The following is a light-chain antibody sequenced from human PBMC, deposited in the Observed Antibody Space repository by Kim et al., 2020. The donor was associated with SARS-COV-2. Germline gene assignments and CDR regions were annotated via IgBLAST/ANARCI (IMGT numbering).Light chain of an antibody. CDR3: QQYRSDSYT. J-gene: IGKJ2*01. Sequence: DIQMTQSPSSLSASVGDRVTITCRASESISKFLAWYQQKPGKAPNLLIYKASSLKSGVPSRFSGSGSGTDFTLTISSLQPDDFATYFCQQYRSDSYTLGKGNKLEL. CDR1: ESISKF. CDR2: KAS. V-gene: IGKV1-5*03.